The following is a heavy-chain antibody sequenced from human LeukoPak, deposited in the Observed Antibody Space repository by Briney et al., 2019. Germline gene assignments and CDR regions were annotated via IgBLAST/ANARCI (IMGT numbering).Heavy chain of an antibody. V-gene: IGHV3-48*01. CDR2: ISSSSSTI. J-gene: IGHJ6*03. D-gene: IGHD6-6*01. CDR1: GFTFSSYS. Sequence: GGSLRLSCAASGFTFSSYSMDWVRQAPGKGLEWVSYISSSSSTIYYADSVKGRFTISRDNAKNSLYLQMDSLRAEDTAVYYCGRSSCGSSSSSDVYYYYYYMDVWGKGTTVTVSS. CDR3: GRSSCGSSSSSDVYYYYYYMDV.